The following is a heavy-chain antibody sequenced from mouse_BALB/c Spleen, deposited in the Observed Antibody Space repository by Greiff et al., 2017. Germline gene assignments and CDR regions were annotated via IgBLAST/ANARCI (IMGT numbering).Heavy chain of an antibody. CDR1: GYTFTDYV. CDR2: IYPGSGST. J-gene: IGHJ3*01. Sequence: VQLQQSGPELVKPGASVKMSCKASGYTFTDYVISWVKQRTGQGLEWIGEIYPGSGSTYYNEKFKGKATLTADKSSNTAYMQLSSLTSEDSAVYFCARHYYGSIPFAYWGQGTLVTVSA. V-gene: IGHV1-77*01. CDR3: ARHYYGSIPFAY. D-gene: IGHD1-1*01.